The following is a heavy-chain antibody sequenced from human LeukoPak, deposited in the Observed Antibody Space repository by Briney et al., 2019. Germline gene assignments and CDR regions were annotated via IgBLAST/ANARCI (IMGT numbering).Heavy chain of an antibody. CDR3: AKQSNNHYYQKASDY. CDR2: IGYDERIK. V-gene: IGHV3-30*18. CDR1: GFTFSTFG. D-gene: IGHD1-26*01. Sequence: GRSLRLSCEASGFTFSTFGMHWVRQAPGKGLEWVAVIGYDERIKYHADPLKGRFTISRDNSKNTLYLQMNSLRAEDTAVYFCAKQSNNHYYQKASDYWGQGTLVTVSS. J-gene: IGHJ4*02.